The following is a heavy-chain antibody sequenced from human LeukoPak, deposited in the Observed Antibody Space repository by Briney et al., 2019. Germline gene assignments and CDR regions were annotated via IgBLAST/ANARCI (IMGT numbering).Heavy chain of an antibody. D-gene: IGHD2-2*02. V-gene: IGHV3-30*02. Sequence: GGSLRLSCAASGFTFSSYGMHWVRQAPGKGLEWVAFIRYDGSNKYYADSVKGRFTISRDNSKNTLCLQMNSLRAEDTAVYYCAKDRRIYCSSTSCYTGDYWGQGTLVTVSS. CDR1: GFTFSSYG. J-gene: IGHJ4*02. CDR3: AKDRRIYCSSTSCYTGDY. CDR2: IRYDGSNK.